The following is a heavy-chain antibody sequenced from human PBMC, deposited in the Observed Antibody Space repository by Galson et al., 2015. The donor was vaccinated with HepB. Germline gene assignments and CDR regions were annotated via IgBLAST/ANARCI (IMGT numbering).Heavy chain of an antibody. CDR2: INPNSGGT. J-gene: IGHJ5*02. CDR3: ARELSSSWYPNWFDP. CDR1: GYTFTGYY. V-gene: IGHV1-2*06. Sequence: SVKVSCKASGYTFTGYYMHWVRQAPGQGLEWMGRINPNSGGTNYAQKFQGRVTMTRDTSISTAYMELSRLRSDDTAVYYCARELSSSWYPNWFDPWGQGTLVTVSS. D-gene: IGHD6-13*01.